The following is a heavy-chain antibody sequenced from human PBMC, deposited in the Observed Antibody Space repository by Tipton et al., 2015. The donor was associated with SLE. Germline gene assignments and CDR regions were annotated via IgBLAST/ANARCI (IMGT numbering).Heavy chain of an antibody. V-gene: IGHV1-18*01. D-gene: IGHD6-19*01. J-gene: IGHJ4*02. CDR2: ISAHTSNT. CDR1: GYTFSSYG. Sequence: QVQLVQSGAEVKKPGASVKVSCKASGYTFSSYGVSWVRQAPGQGLEWMGSISAHTSNTKYAQKLQGRVTMTTDTSTSTAYMELRRLRSDDTAVYYCAREVEDSSGWFDYWGQGTLVTVSS. CDR3: AREVEDSSGWFDY.